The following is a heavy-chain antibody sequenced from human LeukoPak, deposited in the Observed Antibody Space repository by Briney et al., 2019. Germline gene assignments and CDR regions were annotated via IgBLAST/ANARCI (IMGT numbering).Heavy chain of an antibody. D-gene: IGHD1-20*01. CDR1: GFSIMNSA. J-gene: IGHJ4*02. CDR2: INGTAIDT. CDR3: TKDLTGNRDY. V-gene: IGHV3-23*01. Sequence: GGSLRLSCAASGFSIMNSAMNWVRQAPGKGLEWVSAINGTAIDTDYADSVKGRFTISRDYSKNTLYLQMNSLRADDTAVYYCTKDLTGNRDYWGQGTLVTVSS.